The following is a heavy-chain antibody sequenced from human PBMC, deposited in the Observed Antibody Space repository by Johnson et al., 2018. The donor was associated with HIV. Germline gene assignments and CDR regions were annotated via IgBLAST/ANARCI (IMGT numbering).Heavy chain of an antibody. Sequence: QVQLVESGGGVVQPGRSLRLSCAASGFTFSSYAMHWVRQAPGKGLEWVAVISYDGSNKYYADSVKGRFTISRDNSKNTLYLQMNRLRAEDTAVYYCASISLGAFDIWGQGTLVTVSS. CDR1: GFTFSSYA. J-gene: IGHJ3*02. V-gene: IGHV3-30-3*01. CDR2: ISYDGSNK. CDR3: ASISLGAFDI.